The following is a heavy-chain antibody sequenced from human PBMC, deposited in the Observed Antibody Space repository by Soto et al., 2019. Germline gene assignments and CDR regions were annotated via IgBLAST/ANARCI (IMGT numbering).Heavy chain of an antibody. CDR2: IYYSGST. CDR3: ARDRVAKEDYYYGMDV. CDR1: GGSISSGGYY. J-gene: IGHJ6*02. Sequence: SETLSLTCTVSGGSISSGGYYWSWIRQHPGKGLEWIGYIYYSGSTYYNPSLKSRVTISVDTSKNQFSLKLSSVTAADTAVYYCARDRVAKEDYYYGMDVWGQGTTVTVSS. V-gene: IGHV4-31*03. D-gene: IGHD5-12*01.